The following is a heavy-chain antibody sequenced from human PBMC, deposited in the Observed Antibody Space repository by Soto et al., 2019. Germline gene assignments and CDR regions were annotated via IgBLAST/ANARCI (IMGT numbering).Heavy chain of an antibody. CDR3: ARYCNNSDCRHLYYFDY. CDR2: IYPGDSDT. CDR1: GYSFTSYW. Sequence: GESLKISCKGSGYSFTSYWIGWVRQMPGKGLEWMGIIYPGDSDTRYSPSFQGQVTISADKSISTAYLKLTSVTAADTAVYYCARYCNNSDCRHLYYFDYWGLGTLVTVSS. J-gene: IGHJ4*02. D-gene: IGHD2-8*01. V-gene: IGHV5-51*01.